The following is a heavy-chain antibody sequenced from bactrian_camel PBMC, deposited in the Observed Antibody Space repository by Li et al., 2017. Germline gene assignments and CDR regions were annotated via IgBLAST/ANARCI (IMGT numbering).Heavy chain of an antibody. CDR3: ATSPAYGGTFDRAWAYNN. CDR1: GYSNVSAC. J-gene: IGHJ4*01. CDR2: IHIGGGTT. Sequence: HVQLVESGGGSVQAGGSLRLSCAVLGYSNVSACMGWFREVPGNMREGVAAIHIGGGTTYYADAAKGRFTISKDNGKRTLDLEMNNLKPEDTGMYYCATSPAYGGTFDRAWAYNNWGQGTQVTVS. V-gene: IGHV3S1*01. D-gene: IGHD6*01.